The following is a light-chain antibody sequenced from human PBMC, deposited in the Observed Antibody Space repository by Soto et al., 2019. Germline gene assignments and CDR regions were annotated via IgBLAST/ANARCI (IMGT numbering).Light chain of an antibody. CDR2: DVS. J-gene: IGLJ2*01. CDR1: SSDVGGYNY. Sequence: QSVLTQPASVSGSPGQSITISCTGTSSDVGGYNYVSWYQQHPGKAPKLIIYDVSNRPSGVSNRFSGSKSGNTASLTISGLQAEDDADYYCSSYTSSSTLVFGGGTKLIVL. CDR3: SSYTSSSTLV. V-gene: IGLV2-14*03.